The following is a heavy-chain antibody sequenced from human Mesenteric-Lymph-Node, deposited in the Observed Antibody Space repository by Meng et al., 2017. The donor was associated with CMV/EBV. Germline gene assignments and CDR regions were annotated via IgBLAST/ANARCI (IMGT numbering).Heavy chain of an antibody. Sequence: ASVKVSCKASGYTFTGHYMHWVRQAPGQGLEWMGWINPNSGGTNYAQKFQGRVTMTRDTSISTAYMELSRLRSDDTAVYYCARGTWAAAPSDYWGQGILVTVSS. D-gene: IGHD6-13*01. CDR2: INPNSGGT. CDR3: ARGTWAAAPSDY. V-gene: IGHV1-2*02. CDR1: GYTFTGHY. J-gene: IGHJ4*02.